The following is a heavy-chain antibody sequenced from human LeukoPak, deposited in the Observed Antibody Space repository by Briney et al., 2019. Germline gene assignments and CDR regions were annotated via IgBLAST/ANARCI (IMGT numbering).Heavy chain of an antibody. CDR1: GGSFSGYY. CDR2: INHSGST. V-gene: IGHV4-34*01. CDR3: ARLVDIVVVPAAPPMRDYYYYGMDV. D-gene: IGHD2-2*03. J-gene: IGHJ6*02. Sequence: SETLSLTCAVYGGSFSGYYWSWIRQPPGKGLEWIGEINHSGSTNYNPSLKSRVTISVDTSKNQFSLKLSSVTAADTAVYYCARLVDIVVVPAAPPMRDYYYYGMDVWGQGTTVTVSS.